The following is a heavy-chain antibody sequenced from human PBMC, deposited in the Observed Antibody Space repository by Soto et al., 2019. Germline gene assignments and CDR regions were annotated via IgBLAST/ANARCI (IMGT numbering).Heavy chain of an antibody. D-gene: IGHD6-19*01. V-gene: IGHV3-48*02. CDR1: GFMFNSFA. Sequence: EVQLVESGGGLVQPGGSLKLYCVGSGFMFNSFAMNWVPQAPGKGREWVAYINGGSDSIYYAESVKGRFTISRDNARNSLSLQMNSLSDEDMAVYYCAKSGDSAGWGIDFWGQGTLVTVSS. CDR3: AKSGDSAGWGIDF. CDR2: INGGSDSI. J-gene: IGHJ4*02.